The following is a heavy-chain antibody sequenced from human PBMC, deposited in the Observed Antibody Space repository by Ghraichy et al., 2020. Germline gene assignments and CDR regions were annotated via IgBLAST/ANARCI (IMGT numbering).Heavy chain of an antibody. CDR2: ISSSSSYI. CDR3: AREPFVVVVAATNDAFDI. D-gene: IGHD2-15*01. V-gene: IGHV3-21*01. Sequence: GGSLRLSCAASGFTFSSYSMSWVRQAPGKGLEWVSSISSSSSYIYYADSVKGRFTISRDNAKNSLYLQMNSLRAEDTAVYYCAREPFVVVVAATNDAFDIWGQGTMVTVSS. CDR1: GFTFSSYS. J-gene: IGHJ3*02.